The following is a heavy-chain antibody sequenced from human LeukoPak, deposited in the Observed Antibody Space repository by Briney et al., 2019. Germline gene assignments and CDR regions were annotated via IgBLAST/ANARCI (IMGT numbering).Heavy chain of an antibody. J-gene: IGHJ4*02. CDR1: GFPFSSYA. Sequence: GGSLRLSCAVSGFPFSSYAMSWVRQAPGKGLEWGSAGIGSGDTTYYADSVKGRLTISRENSQNTVYLQMNSLKVADTAIYFCTKEVSYDYVWGSYRPYWGQGTLVTVSS. V-gene: IGHV3-23*01. D-gene: IGHD3-16*02. CDR2: GIGSGDTT. CDR3: TKEVSYDYVWGSYRPY.